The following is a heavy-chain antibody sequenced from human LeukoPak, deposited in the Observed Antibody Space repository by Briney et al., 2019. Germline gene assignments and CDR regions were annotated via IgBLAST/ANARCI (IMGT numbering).Heavy chain of an antibody. D-gene: IGHD4-11*01. V-gene: IGHV4-34*01. CDR3: ARDRDTNYANWFDP. CDR1: GGSFSGYY. Sequence: PSETLSLTCAVYGGSFSGYYWSWVRQPPGKGLEWIGEINHSGSTNYNPSLKSRVTISVDTSKNQFSLNLSSVTAADTAVYYCARDRDTNYANWFDPWGQGILVTVSS. CDR2: INHSGST. J-gene: IGHJ5*02.